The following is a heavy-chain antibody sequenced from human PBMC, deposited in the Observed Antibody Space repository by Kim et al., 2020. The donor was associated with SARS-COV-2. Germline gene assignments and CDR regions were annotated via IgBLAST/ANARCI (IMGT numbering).Heavy chain of an antibody. CDR2: IKEDGSSR. J-gene: IGHJ4*02. CDR1: GFSFSTDW. Sequence: GGSLRLSCEASGFSFSTDWMTWVRQIPGKGLEWVANIKEDGSSRNYVDSVRGRFTISRDNAKNSLSLQMNSLRVEDSATYYCAIVADSRFPNWGQGTLVT. CDR3: AIVADSRFPN. V-gene: IGHV3-7*03. D-gene: IGHD2-15*01.